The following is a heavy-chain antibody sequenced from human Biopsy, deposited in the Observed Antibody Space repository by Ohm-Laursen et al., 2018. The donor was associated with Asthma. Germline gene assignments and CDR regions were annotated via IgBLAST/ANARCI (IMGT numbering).Heavy chain of an antibody. V-gene: IGHV4-39*01. J-gene: IGHJ4*02. Sequence: SETLSLTCTVSGGSITSSSYYWGWIRQPPGKGMEWIGSMYHRGSPYYHPSLKSPATISVDTSKKQLSLKMRSVTAADTAVYFCVRHQYSSSWSTFDYWGQEALVTVSS. CDR2: MYHRGSP. CDR3: VRHQYSSSWSTFDY. CDR1: GGSITSSSYY. D-gene: IGHD3-22*01.